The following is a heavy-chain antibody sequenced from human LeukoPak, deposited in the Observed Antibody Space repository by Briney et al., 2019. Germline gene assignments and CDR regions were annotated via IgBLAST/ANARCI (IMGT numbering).Heavy chain of an antibody. V-gene: IGHV1-46*01. CDR3: ARVGTTGATADN. CDR2: INPRGGST. Sequence: ASMKVSCKASGSTFTGFYLHWLRQAPGQGPEWMGMINPRGGSTDYAQKFQGRVTMTSDTSTSTVYMELKSLRSEDTAVYFCARVGTTGATADNWGQGTLVTVSS. J-gene: IGHJ4*02. CDR1: GSTFTGFY. D-gene: IGHD1-1*01.